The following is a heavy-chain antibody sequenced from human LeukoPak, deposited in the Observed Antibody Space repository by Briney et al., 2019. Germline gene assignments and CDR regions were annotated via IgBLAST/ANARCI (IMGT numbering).Heavy chain of an antibody. D-gene: IGHD1-26*01. CDR3: ARDSPFEWDVFGDSFDT. V-gene: IGHV4-59*11. Sequence: SETLSLTCTVSGGSISSHYWSWIRQSPGKGLEWIGFMHYRGNTNSNPSLRSRVTISMDTSKNQFSLKMSSVTAADTAVYYCARDSPFEWDVFGDSFDTWGQGTVVTVSS. J-gene: IGHJ3*02. CDR2: MHYRGNT. CDR1: GGSISSHY.